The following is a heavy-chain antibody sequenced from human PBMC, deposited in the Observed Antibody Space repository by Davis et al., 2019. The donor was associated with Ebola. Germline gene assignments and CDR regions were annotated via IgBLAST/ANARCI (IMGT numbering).Heavy chain of an antibody. CDR3: ARGRNQWLAHNDAFDI. CDR2: IYHSGST. J-gene: IGHJ3*02. CDR1: GGSISSSNW. Sequence: PSETLSLTCAVSGGSISSSNWWSWVRQPPGKGLEWIGEIYHSGSTNYNPSLKSRVTISVDKSKNQFSLKLSSVTAADTAVYYCARGRNQWLAHNDAFDIWGQGTMVTVSS. V-gene: IGHV4-4*02. D-gene: IGHD6-19*01.